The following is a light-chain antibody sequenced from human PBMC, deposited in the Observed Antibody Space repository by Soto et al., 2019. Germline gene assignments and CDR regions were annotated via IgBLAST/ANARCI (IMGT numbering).Light chain of an antibody. CDR3: QHYGNSLT. CDR1: QSVSSSH. J-gene: IGKJ4*01. V-gene: IGKV3-20*01. Sequence: DSVLTQSPGTLSLSPGESVTLSCRASQSVSSSHLAWYQQKPGQAPRLFIYGASRRATGIPDRFSGSGSGTAFTLTISRLQPEDFAVYSCQHYGNSLTFGGGTNVDIK. CDR2: GAS.